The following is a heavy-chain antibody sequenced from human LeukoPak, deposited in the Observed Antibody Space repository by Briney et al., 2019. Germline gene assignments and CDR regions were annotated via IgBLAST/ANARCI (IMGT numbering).Heavy chain of an antibody. J-gene: IGHJ6*03. CDR1: GYTFTNYA. V-gene: IGHV7-4-1*02. D-gene: IGHD3-10*01. Sequence: GASVKVSCKASGYTFTNYAINWVRQAPGQGLEWMGWINTNTGNPTYAQGFTGRFVFSLDTSVSTAYLQISSLKAGDTAVYYCARSGGSGSHYARYYYYYMDVWGKGTTVTVSS. CDR3: ARSGGSGSHYARYYYYYMDV. CDR2: INTNTGNP.